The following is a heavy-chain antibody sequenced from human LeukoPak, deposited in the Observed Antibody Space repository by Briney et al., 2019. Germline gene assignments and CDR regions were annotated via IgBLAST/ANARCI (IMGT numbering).Heavy chain of an antibody. Sequence: SETLSLTCAVYGGSFSGYYWSWIRQPPGKGLEWIGEINHSGSTNYNPSLKSRVTISVDTSKNQFSLKPSSVTAADTAVYYCARGHSQLRLRYYYDSSGYYRNYYFDYWGQGTLVTVSS. V-gene: IGHV4-34*01. CDR2: INHSGST. D-gene: IGHD3-22*01. J-gene: IGHJ4*02. CDR1: GGSFSGYY. CDR3: ARGHSQLRLRYYYDSSGYYRNYYFDY.